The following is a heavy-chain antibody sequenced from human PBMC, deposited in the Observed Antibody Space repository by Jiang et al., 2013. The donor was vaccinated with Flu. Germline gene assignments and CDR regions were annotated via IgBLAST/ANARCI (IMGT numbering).Heavy chain of an antibody. Sequence: NSAAWNWIRQSPSRGLEWLGRTYYRSKWYNDYAVSVKSRITINPDTSKNQFSLQLNSVTPEDTAVYYCARAPARYSGYDYVSYYYGMDVWGKGTTVTVSS. V-gene: IGHV6-1*01. J-gene: IGHJ6*04. CDR1: NSAA. D-gene: IGHD5-12*01. CDR3: ARAPARYSGYDYVSYYYGMDV. CDR2: TYYRSKWYN.